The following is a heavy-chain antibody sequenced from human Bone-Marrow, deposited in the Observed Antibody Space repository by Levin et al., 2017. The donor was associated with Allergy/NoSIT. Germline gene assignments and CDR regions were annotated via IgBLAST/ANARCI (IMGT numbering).Heavy chain of an antibody. CDR1: GGTFSNYA. V-gene: IGHV1-69*13. CDR2: TVPIFGST. Sequence: SVKVSCKSSGGTFSNYAFSWVRQAPGQGFEWMGGTVPIFGSTKYAQKFQGRVAVTADESTSTAYMTLTSLRSEDTAIYYCARHRGTYGTPLEHWGQGTLVTVSS. J-gene: IGHJ4*02. CDR3: ARHRGTYGTPLEH. D-gene: IGHD1-26*01.